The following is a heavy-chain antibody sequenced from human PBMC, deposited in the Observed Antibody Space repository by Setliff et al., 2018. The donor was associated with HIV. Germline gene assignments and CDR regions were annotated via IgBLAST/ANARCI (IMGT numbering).Heavy chain of an antibody. J-gene: IGHJ6*02. CDR1: GGSFSGYY. Sequence: PSETLSLTCAVSGGSFSGYYWNWIRQPPGEGLEWIGEIAHSGDTNYNPSLKSRVIISVDVSKNQFSLTLRSVTAADTAVYYCARDTLTMVRGVMFVPTESYLGMDVWGQGTTVTVSS. CDR3: ARDTLTMVRGVMFVPTESYLGMDV. V-gene: IGHV4-34*01. CDR2: IAHSGDT. D-gene: IGHD3-10*01.